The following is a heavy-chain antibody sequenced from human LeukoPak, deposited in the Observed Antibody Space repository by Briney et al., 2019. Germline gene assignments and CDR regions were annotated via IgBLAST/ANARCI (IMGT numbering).Heavy chain of an antibody. Sequence: GASVKVSCKASGYTFTSYGISWVRQAPGQGLEWMGWISAYNGNTNYAQKLQGRVTMTTDTSTSTAYMELRSLRSEDTAVYYCAREETIFGVVIAPAYYYYGMDVRGQGTTVTVSS. J-gene: IGHJ6*02. CDR3: AREETIFGVVIAPAYYYYGMDV. V-gene: IGHV1-18*01. CDR2: ISAYNGNT. D-gene: IGHD3-3*01. CDR1: GYTFTSYG.